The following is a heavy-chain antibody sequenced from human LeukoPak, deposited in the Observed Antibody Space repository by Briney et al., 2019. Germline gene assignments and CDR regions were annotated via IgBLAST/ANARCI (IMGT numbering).Heavy chain of an antibody. Sequence: GGSLRLSCAASGFTYNSHWMHWVRQAPGKGLVWVSRINNDGSTTTYADSVRGRFTISRDNAKNTLFLQMNSLRAEDTAVYYCVRDRPHNWFDPWGQGALVTVSS. V-gene: IGHV3-74*01. J-gene: IGHJ5*02. CDR1: GFTYNSHW. CDR2: INNDGSTT. CDR3: VRDRPHNWFDP. D-gene: IGHD6-6*01.